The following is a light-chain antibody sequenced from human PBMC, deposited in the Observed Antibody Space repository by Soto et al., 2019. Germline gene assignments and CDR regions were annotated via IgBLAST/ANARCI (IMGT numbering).Light chain of an antibody. J-gene: IGKJ5*01. V-gene: IGKV1-9*01. CDR3: QQYNSWPPIT. Sequence: IQLTQSPSSLSASVGDRVTITCRASQDISSYLAWYQQKPGRAPKVLIYAASTLQSGVPSRFSGSGSGTDFTLTISSLQPEDFAVYYCQQYNSWPPITFGQGTRLEIK. CDR2: AAS. CDR1: QDISSY.